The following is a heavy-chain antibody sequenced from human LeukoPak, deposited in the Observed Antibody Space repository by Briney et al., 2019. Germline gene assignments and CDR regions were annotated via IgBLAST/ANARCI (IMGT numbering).Heavy chain of an antibody. D-gene: IGHD6-13*01. V-gene: IGHV3-23*01. CDR1: GFTFSSYA. CDR3: AKDLKAAAGTWFDP. J-gene: IGHJ5*02. CDR2: ISGSGGST. Sequence: GGSLRLSCAASGFTFSSYAMSWVRQAPGKGLEWVSAISGSGGSTHYANSVKGRFTISRDNSKNTLYLQMNSLRAEDTAVYYCAKDLKAAAGTWFDPWGQGTLVTVSS.